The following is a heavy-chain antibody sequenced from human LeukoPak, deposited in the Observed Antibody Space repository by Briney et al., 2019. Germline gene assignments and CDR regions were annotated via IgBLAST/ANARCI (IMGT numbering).Heavy chain of an antibody. CDR3: ARQRIVVVPALFDY. D-gene: IGHD2-2*01. V-gene: IGHV4-39*01. CDR1: GGSISSSSYY. J-gene: IGHJ4*02. CDR2: IYYSGST. Sequence: PSETLSLTCTVSGGSISSSSYYWGWIRQPPGKGLEWIGSIYYSGSTYYNPSLKSRVTISVDTSKNQFSLKLSSVTAADTAVYYCARQRIVVVPALFDYWGQGTLVTVSS.